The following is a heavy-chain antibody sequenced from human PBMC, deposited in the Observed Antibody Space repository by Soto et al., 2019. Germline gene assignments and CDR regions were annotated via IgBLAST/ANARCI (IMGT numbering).Heavy chain of an antibody. Sequence: QVQLQESGPGLVKPSETLSLTCTVSGGSISSYYWGWIRQPPGKGLEWIGYIYYSGSTNYNPSLKSRGTISVDPSKNQFSLKLSSVTAADTAVYYCARVLFGRGNWFDPWGQGTLVTVSS. CDR1: GGSISSYY. V-gene: IGHV4-59*01. D-gene: IGHD3-3*01. CDR2: IYYSGST. J-gene: IGHJ5*02. CDR3: ARVLFGRGNWFDP.